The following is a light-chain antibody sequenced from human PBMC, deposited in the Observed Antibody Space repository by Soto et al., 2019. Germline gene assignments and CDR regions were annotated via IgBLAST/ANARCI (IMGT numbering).Light chain of an antibody. V-gene: IGLV2-23*02. J-gene: IGLJ3*02. CDR2: EVN. CDR1: SSDVGTYNL. Sequence: QSALTQPASVSGSPGQSITIFCTGTSSDVGTYNLVSWYQQDPAKAPNLMIYEVNKRPSGVSNRFAGSKSGNTASLTISGHQAEDEADYYCCSYGTYSTRVFGGGTKLTVL. CDR3: CSYGTYSTRV.